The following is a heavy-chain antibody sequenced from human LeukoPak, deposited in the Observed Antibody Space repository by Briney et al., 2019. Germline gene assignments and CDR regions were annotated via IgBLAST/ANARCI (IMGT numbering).Heavy chain of an antibody. D-gene: IGHD3-10*01. CDR1: GGSISSGSYY. CDR2: IYNSGST. Sequence: PSETLSLTCTVSGGSISSGSYYWGWIRQPPGKGLEWIGNIYNSGSTYYKPSLKSRAIISVDTSKNQFSLKLSSVIAADTAVYYCARHGSGTYYTVLDFWGQGALVTVPS. V-gene: IGHV4-39*01. J-gene: IGHJ4*02. CDR3: ARHGSGTYYTVLDF.